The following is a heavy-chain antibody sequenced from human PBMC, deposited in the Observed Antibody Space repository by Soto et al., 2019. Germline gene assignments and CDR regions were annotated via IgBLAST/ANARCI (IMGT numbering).Heavy chain of an antibody. Sequence: QVQLVESGGGVVQPGRSLRLSCAASGFTFSSYGMHWVRQAPGKGLEWVAVIWYDGSNKYYADSVKGRFTISRDNSKNTLYLQMNSLRAEDTAVYYCARPYSSSWYYFDYWGQGTLLTVSS. CDR2: IWYDGSNK. CDR3: ARPYSSSWYYFDY. V-gene: IGHV3-33*01. CDR1: GFTFSSYG. D-gene: IGHD6-13*01. J-gene: IGHJ4*02.